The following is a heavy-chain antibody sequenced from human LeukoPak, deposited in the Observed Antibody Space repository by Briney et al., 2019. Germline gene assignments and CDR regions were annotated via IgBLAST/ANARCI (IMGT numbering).Heavy chain of an antibody. D-gene: IGHD3-22*01. CDR1: GYTFTGYY. CDR2: INPNSGGT. CDR3: ARGGYYDSSGYYRN. Sequence: ASVKVPCKASGYTFTGYYMHWVRQAPGQGLEWMGWINPNSGGTNYAQKFQGRVTMTRDTSISTAYMELSRLRSDDTAVYYCARGGYYDSSGYYRNWGQGTLVTVSS. J-gene: IGHJ4*02. V-gene: IGHV1-2*02.